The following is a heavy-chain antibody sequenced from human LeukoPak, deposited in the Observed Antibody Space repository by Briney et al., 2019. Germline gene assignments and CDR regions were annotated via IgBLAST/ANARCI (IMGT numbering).Heavy chain of an antibody. V-gene: IGHV7-4-1*02. D-gene: IGHD2-2*02. CDR2: INTNTGNP. CDR3: ARDRSLVVPAAIPYYYGMDV. J-gene: IGHJ6*02. CDR1: GYTFTSYA. Sequence: ASVKVSCKASGYTFTSYAMNWVRQAPGQGLEWMGWINTNTGNPTYAQGFTGRFVFSLDTSVSTAYLQISSLKAEDTAVYYCARDRSLVVPAAIPYYYGMDVWGQGTTVTVSS.